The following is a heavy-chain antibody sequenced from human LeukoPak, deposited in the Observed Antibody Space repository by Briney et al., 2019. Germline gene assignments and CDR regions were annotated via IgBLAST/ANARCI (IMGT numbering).Heavy chain of an antibody. D-gene: IGHD3-22*01. J-gene: IGHJ5*02. CDR3: ARGGIYYDSSGYHNWFDP. Sequence: SETLSLTFTVSGGSISSYYWSWIRQPPGKGLEWIGYIYYSGSTNYNPSLKSRVTISVDTSKNQFSLKLSSVTAADTAVYYCARGGIYYDSSGYHNWFDPWGQGTLVTVSS. CDR2: IYYSGST. CDR1: GGSISSYY. V-gene: IGHV4-59*01.